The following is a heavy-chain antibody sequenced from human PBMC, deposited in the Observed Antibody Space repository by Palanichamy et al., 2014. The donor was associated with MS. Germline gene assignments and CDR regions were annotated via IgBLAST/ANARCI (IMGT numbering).Heavy chain of an antibody. CDR1: GYTFTSFG. CDR3: ARDFRPPTVTIPLFDS. CDR2: ISPYNGDT. Sequence: QVHLVQSGTEVKKPGASVKVSCKASGYTFTSFGVSWVRQAPGQGLEWMGWISPYNGDTNYAREFRDRVTMTADTSTSTAYMELRSLRSDDTAVYYCARDFRPPTVTIPLFDSWGQGTLVTVSS. V-gene: IGHV1-18*01. J-gene: IGHJ4*02. D-gene: IGHD4-17*01.